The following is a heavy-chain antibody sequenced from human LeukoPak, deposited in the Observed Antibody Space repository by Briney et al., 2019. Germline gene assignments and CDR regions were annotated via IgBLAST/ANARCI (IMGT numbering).Heavy chain of an antibody. CDR1: GFTVSSNY. Sequence: GGSLRLSCAASGFTVSSNYMSWVRRAPGKGLEWVSVIYSGGSTYYADSVKGRFTISRDNSKNTLYLQMNSLRAEDTAVYYCARVRYGSGSYYNYYYYMDVWGKGTTVTISS. V-gene: IGHV3-66*01. D-gene: IGHD3-10*01. J-gene: IGHJ6*03. CDR3: ARVRYGSGSYYNYYYYMDV. CDR2: IYSGGST.